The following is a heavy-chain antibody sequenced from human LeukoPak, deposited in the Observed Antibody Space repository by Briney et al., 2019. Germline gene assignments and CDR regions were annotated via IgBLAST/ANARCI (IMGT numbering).Heavy chain of an antibody. CDR2: ISDSGGNT. V-gene: IGHV3-23*01. Sequence: GGSLRLSCAASGFTFSSYSMNWVRQAPGKGLEWVSGISDSGGNTYYADSVKGRFTISRDNSKNTLYLQMNSLRAEDTAVYYCAKGTGAAVGPDRGIHWGQGTLVTVSS. D-gene: IGHD6-13*01. CDR1: GFTFSSYS. J-gene: IGHJ4*02. CDR3: AKGTGAAVGPDRGIH.